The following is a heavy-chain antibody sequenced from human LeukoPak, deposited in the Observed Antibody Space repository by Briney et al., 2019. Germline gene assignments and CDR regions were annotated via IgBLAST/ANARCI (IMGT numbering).Heavy chain of an antibody. CDR3: ARDLESHYYYGMDV. CDR2: ISYDGSNK. CDR1: GFTFSSYA. V-gene: IGHV3-30-3*01. Sequence: AGGSLRLSCAASGFTFSSYAMHWVRQAPGKGLEWVAVISYDGSNKYYADSVKGRFTISRDNSKNTLYLQMNSLRAEDTAVYYCARDLESHYYYGMDVWGQGTTVTVSS. J-gene: IGHJ6*02.